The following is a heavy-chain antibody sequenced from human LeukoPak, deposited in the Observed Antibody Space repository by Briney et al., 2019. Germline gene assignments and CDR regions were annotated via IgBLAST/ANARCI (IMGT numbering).Heavy chain of an antibody. Sequence: PGGSLRLSCAASGFSFSSYNMTWVRQAPGKGLEWVSYIDKFSNVIHYADSAKGRFTISRSNAQNSLYLQMNSLRAEDTAVYYCARDRGFGERFDIWGQGTMVTVSS. CDR1: GFSFSSYN. D-gene: IGHD3-10*01. J-gene: IGHJ3*02. CDR2: IDKFSNVI. CDR3: ARDRGFGERFDI. V-gene: IGHV3-48*01.